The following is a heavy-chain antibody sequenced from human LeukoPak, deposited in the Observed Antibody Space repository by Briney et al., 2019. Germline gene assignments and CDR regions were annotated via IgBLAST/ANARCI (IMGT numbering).Heavy chain of an antibody. J-gene: IGHJ3*02. CDR3: AKDRWSSPISSFDI. D-gene: IGHD2/OR15-2a*01. V-gene: IGHV3-23*01. CDR1: GFTFNNYA. Sequence: GGSLRLSCAGSGFTFNNYARNWLRQPRGKGLEWVSGISGSSGSTYYADSVQGRFTISRDNSKNTLYLQMNSLRAEDKAVYYCAKDRWSSPISSFDIWGEGTMGTASS. CDR2: ISGSSGST.